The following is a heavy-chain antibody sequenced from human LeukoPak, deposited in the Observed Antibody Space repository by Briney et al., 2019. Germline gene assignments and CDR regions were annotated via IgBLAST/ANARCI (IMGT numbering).Heavy chain of an antibody. V-gene: IGHV3-30*12. D-gene: IGHD3-16*01. Sequence: GGSLRLSCAASGFTFSSYGMHWVRQAPGKGLEWVAVISYDGSNKYYADSVKGRFTISRDNAKNSLYLQMNSLRAEDTAVYYCARGRGNDYWGQGTLVTVSS. CDR1: GFTFSSYG. J-gene: IGHJ4*02. CDR3: ARGRGNDY. CDR2: ISYDGSNK.